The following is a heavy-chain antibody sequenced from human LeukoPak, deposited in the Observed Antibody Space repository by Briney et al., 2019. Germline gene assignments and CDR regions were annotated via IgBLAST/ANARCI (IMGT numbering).Heavy chain of an antibody. J-gene: IGHJ4*02. V-gene: IGHV3-21*01. CDR2: ISDASRNI. D-gene: IGHD2-21*02. Sequence: GGSLRLSCAASGFSFGTYRMNWVRQAPGKGLEWVSSISDASRNIYYADSVKGRFTVSRDNAKSSLYLQMSSLGAEDTAIYYCSRDRGGGDIYFDYWGQGTLVTVSS. CDR3: SRDRGGGDIYFDY. CDR1: GFSFGTYR.